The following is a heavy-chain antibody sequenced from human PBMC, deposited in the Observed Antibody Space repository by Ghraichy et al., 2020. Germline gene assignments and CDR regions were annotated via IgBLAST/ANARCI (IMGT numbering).Heavy chain of an antibody. V-gene: IGHV4-59*08. CDR3: ARLGSGSFNYYYYYMDV. D-gene: IGHD1-26*01. CDR1: GASITNFY. J-gene: IGHJ6*03. CDR2: ILHSGIT. Sequence: SETLSLTCNVSGASITNFYWTWIRQPPGKGLEWIGYILHSGITDYNPSLKSRLTMSVDTPKKQFSLSLRSVTASDTAVYYCARLGSGSFNYYYYYMDVWGKGTTVTVSS.